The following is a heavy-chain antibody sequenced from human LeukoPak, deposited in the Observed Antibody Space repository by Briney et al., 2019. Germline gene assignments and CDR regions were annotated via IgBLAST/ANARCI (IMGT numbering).Heavy chain of an antibody. D-gene: IGHD2-15*01. CDR3: ARHGAYCTGGSCTRFDH. CDR2: IYYSGST. V-gene: IGHV4-39*01. J-gene: IGHJ5*02. Sequence: PSETLSLTCTVSGGSISSSSYYWGWVRQPPGKGLEWVGTIYYSGSTYYNASLKSRVTISVDTSKNQFSLKVSSVTAADTAVYYCARHGAYCTGGSCTRFDHWGQGTLVTVPS. CDR1: GGSISSSSYY.